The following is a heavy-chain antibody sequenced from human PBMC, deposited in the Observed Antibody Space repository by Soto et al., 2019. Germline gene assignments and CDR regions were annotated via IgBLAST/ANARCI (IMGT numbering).Heavy chain of an antibody. CDR2: ISGSGGST. J-gene: IGHJ4*02. V-gene: IGHV3-23*01. Sequence: EVQLLESGGGLVQPGGSLRLSCAASGFTFSSYAMSWVRQAQGKGLEWVSAISGSGGSTYYADSVKGRFTISRDNSKNTMYLQMNSLRAEDTAVYYCVLWPPYYFDYWGQGTLVTVSS. D-gene: IGHD3-10*01. CDR1: GFTFSSYA. CDR3: VLWPPYYFDY.